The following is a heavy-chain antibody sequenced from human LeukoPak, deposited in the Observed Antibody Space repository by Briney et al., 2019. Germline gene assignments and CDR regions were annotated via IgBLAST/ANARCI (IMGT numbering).Heavy chain of an antibody. Sequence: GRSLRLSCVASVFNFSSYAMHWVRQAPGKGMEWVALILYDGGEKYYADSVKGRFTISRDNSKNTLSLQMNSLTAEDTAVYYCARSASSGWVYYYYNYMDVWGKGTTVTVSS. CDR2: ILYDGGEK. J-gene: IGHJ6*03. CDR3: ARSASSGWVYYYYNYMDV. V-gene: IGHV3-30*04. CDR1: VFNFSSYA. D-gene: IGHD6-19*01.